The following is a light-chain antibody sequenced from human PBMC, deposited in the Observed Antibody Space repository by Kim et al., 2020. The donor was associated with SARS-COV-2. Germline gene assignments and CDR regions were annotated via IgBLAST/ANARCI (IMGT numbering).Light chain of an antibody. CDR2: EDT. V-gene: IGLV3-10*01. CDR3: YSTDISGNQRV. J-gene: IGLJ2*01. Sequence: SYELTQPPSVSVSPGQTARITCSGDALPRRYAYWYQQKSGQAPVLVIYEDTKRPSGIPERFSGSGSGTMATLTISGAQVEDEGDYYCYSTDISGNQRVFGGGTKVTVL. CDR1: ALPRRY.